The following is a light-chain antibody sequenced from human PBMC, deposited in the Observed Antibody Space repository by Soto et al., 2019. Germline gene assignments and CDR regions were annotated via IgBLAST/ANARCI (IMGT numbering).Light chain of an antibody. CDR1: QSVTGSY. J-gene: IGKJ3*01. Sequence: EIVLTQSPGTLSLSPGERATLSCRASQSVTGSYLAWYQQKPGQAPRLLIYCASSRASGIPDRFSGSGSGTDFTLTISRLEPEDFAVYYCQQYGSSPPVTFGPGTKVDMK. CDR2: CAS. V-gene: IGKV3-20*01. CDR3: QQYGSSPPVT.